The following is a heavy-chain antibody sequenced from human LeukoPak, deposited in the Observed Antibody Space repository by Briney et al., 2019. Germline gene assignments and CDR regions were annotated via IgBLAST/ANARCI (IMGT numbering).Heavy chain of an antibody. CDR2: INPNSGGT. V-gene: IGHV1-2*06. CDR1: GYTFTGYY. CDR3: AGVWEQWLPPLYY. Sequence: ASVKVSCKASGYTFTGYYMHWVRQAPGQGLEWMGRINPNSGGTNYAQKFQGRVTMTRDTSISTAYMELSRLRSDDTAVYYCAGVWEQWLPPLYYWGQGTLVTVSS. J-gene: IGHJ4*02. D-gene: IGHD6-19*01.